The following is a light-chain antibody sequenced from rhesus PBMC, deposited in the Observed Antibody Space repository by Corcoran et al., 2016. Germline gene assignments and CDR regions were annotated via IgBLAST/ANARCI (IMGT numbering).Light chain of an antibody. Sequence: EIVMTQSPATLSLSPGERATLSCRASQSVSSSLAWYQQTPGQAPRFLIDGASRRATDIPDRFSGSGSGTEFTLTISSLEPEDFAVYYCQQYSKWPLTFGGWTKVEIK. J-gene: IGKJ4*01. V-gene: IGKV3-42*03. CDR2: GAS. CDR1: QSVSSS. CDR3: QQYSKWPLT.